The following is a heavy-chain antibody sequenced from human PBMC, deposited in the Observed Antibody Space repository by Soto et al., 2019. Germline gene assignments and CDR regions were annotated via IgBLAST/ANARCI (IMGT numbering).Heavy chain of an antibody. D-gene: IGHD2-8*01. V-gene: IGHV3-9*01. CDR1: GFTFDDYA. J-gene: IGHJ4*02. CDR3: AKGGHIVLMVYATH. CDR2: ISWNSGAI. Sequence: LRIPCPASGFTFDDYATHWVGQTPWKGLEWVSAISWNSGAIGYADSVKGRFIISRDNANNSLYLQMNSLRAEDAALYYCAKGGHIVLMVYATHWGQGTLVTVSS.